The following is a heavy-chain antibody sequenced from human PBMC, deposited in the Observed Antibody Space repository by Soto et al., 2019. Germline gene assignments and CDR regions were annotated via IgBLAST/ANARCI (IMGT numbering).Heavy chain of an antibody. D-gene: IGHD3-10*01. J-gene: IGHJ4*02. CDR2: IVPILDLA. CDR1: GYTFTSYD. CDR3: ARGFGNDVDY. Sequence: SVKVSCKASGYTFTSYDINWVRQAPGQGPEWVGRIVPILDLANYALKFQGRVTITADKSTNTAYMEVSSLRSDDTAVYYCARGFGNDVDYWGQGTLVTVSS. V-gene: IGHV1-69*04.